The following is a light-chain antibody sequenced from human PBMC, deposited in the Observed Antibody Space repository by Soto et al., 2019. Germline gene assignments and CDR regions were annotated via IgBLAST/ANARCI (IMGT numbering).Light chain of an antibody. Sequence: QLVLTQPPSTSGTPGQRVTISCSGSSSNIGSNTVNWYQQLPGTAPKLLIYSHNQRPSGVPERFSGSNSGTSASLAISGLQSEDEADYYCAAWDDSLNGWVFGGGTKLTVL. J-gene: IGLJ3*02. CDR3: AAWDDSLNGWV. V-gene: IGLV1-44*01. CDR2: SHN. CDR1: SSNIGSNT.